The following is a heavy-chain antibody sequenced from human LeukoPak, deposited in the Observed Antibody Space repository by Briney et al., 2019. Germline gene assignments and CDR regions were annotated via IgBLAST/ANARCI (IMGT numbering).Heavy chain of an antibody. CDR3: VAYYYDSSGPDPMRNDAFDI. V-gene: IGHV3-53*01. Sequence: QPGGSLRLSCAASGFTVSSNCMSWVRQAPGKGLEWVSVIYSGGSTYYADSVKGRFTISRDNSKNTLYLQMNSLRAEDTAVYYCVAYYYDSSGPDPMRNDAFDIWGQGTMVTVSS. J-gene: IGHJ3*02. CDR2: IYSGGST. CDR1: GFTVSSNC. D-gene: IGHD3-22*01.